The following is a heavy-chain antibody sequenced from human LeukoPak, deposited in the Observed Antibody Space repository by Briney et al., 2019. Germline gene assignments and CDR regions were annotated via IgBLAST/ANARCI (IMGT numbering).Heavy chain of an antibody. CDR3: ARAVQVTTGGLFDY. Sequence: GRVTMTTDTSTSTAYMELSSLRSDDTAVYYCARAVQVTTGGLFDYWGQGTLVTVSS. V-gene: IGHV1-18*01. J-gene: IGHJ4*02. D-gene: IGHD4-17*01.